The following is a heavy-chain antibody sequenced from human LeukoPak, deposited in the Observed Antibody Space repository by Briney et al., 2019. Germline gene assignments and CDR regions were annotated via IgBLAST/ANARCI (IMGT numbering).Heavy chain of an antibody. V-gene: IGHV3-7*01. D-gene: IGHD3-22*01. CDR2: INHNGNVN. CDR3: ARDGPLNTYYYDSSGYW. CDR1: GFTFSSYW. Sequence: GGSLRLSCAASGFTFSSYWMNWARQAPGKGLEWVASINHNGNVNYYVDSVKGRFTISRDNAKNSLYLQMNSLRAEDTAVYYCARDGPLNTYYYDSSGYWGGQGTLVTVSS. J-gene: IGHJ4*02.